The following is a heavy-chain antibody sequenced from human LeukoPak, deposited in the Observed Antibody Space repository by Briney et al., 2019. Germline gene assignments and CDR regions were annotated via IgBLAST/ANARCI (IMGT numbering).Heavy chain of an antibody. CDR3: ARDVSSGWEGGANFDY. D-gene: IGHD6-19*01. V-gene: IGHV1-18*01. CDR1: GYTFTSYG. Sequence: ASVKVSCKASGYTFTSYGISWVRQAPGQGLEWMGWISAYNGNTNYAQKLQGRVTMTTDTSTSTAYMELRSLRSDDTAVYYCARDVSSGWEGGANFDYWGQGTLVTVSS. CDR2: ISAYNGNT. J-gene: IGHJ4*02.